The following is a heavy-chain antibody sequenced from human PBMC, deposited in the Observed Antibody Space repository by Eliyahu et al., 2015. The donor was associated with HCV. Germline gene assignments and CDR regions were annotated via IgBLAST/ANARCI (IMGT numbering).Heavy chain of an antibody. CDR3: AHSPLSVVVVAATPFDY. D-gene: IGHD2-15*01. Sequence: QITLKESGPTLVKPTQTLTLTCTFSGFSLSTSGVGVGWIRQPPGKALEWLALIYWDDDKRYSPSLKSRLTITKDTSKNQVVLTMTNMDPVDTATYYCAHSPLSVVVVAATPFDYWGQGTLVTVSS. CDR2: IYWDDDK. V-gene: IGHV2-5*02. J-gene: IGHJ4*02. CDR1: GFSLSTSGVG.